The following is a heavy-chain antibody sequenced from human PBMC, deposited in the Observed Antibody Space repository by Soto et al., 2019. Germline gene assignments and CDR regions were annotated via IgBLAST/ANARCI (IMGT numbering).Heavy chain of an antibody. Sequence: PGGSLRLSCADSGFTVSSNYMSWVRQAPGKGLEWVSIIYGGSSTYYADSVKGRFTISRDNSKNTLYLQMNSLRAEDTAVYYCARVRGYSYVFDYWGQGTLVTVSS. D-gene: IGHD5-18*01. CDR3: ARVRGYSYVFDY. CDR1: GFTVSSNY. J-gene: IGHJ4*02. CDR2: IYGGSST. V-gene: IGHV3-53*01.